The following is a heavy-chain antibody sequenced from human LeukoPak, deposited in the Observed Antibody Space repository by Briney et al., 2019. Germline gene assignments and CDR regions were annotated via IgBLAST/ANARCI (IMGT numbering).Heavy chain of an antibody. CDR1: GGSISSYY. Sequence: KPSETLSLTCTVSGGSISSYYWSWIRQPPGKGLEWIGYIYYSGSTNYNPSLKSRVTISVDTSKNQFSLKLSSVTAADTAVYYCARGFIVGATSYYYYYMDVWGKGTTVTVSS. J-gene: IGHJ6*03. CDR2: IYYSGST. V-gene: IGHV4-59*12. CDR3: ARGFIVGATSYYYYYMDV. D-gene: IGHD1-26*01.